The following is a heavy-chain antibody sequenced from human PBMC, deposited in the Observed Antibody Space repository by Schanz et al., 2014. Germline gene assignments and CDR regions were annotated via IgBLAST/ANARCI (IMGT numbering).Heavy chain of an antibody. CDR1: GFSFSTHW. J-gene: IGHJ4*02. CDR3: ARDGDFDY. Sequence: EVQLVESGGGLVQPGRSLRLSCVASGFSFSTHWMAWVRQAPGKGLEWVANIGDDGADKYYLDSVRGRFTISRDNSKNTLFLQMSSLRAEDTAVYYCARDGDFDYWGQGTLVTVSS. V-gene: IGHV3-7*01. CDR2: IGDDGADK.